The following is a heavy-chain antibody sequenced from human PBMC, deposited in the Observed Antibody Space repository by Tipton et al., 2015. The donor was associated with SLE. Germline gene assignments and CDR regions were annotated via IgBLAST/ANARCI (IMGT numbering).Heavy chain of an antibody. D-gene: IGHD2-2*01. Sequence: GSLRLSCAASGFTFSNFAMSWVRQSPGKGLEWIGDMFYTGASRYNPSLESRLTMSLDASENQFSLRLTSVTAADTAIYYCARLGIVIVPAATYYYGMDVWGQGTTVTVSS. J-gene: IGHJ6*02. V-gene: IGHV4-4*02. CDR3: ARLGIVIVPAATYYYGMDV. CDR1: GFTFSNFAM. CDR2: MFYTGAS.